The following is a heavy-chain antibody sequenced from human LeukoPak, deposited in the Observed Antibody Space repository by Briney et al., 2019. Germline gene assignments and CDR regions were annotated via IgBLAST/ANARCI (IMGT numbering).Heavy chain of an antibody. CDR3: ATIPSGYDVIEDDY. D-gene: IGHD5-12*01. Sequence: GGSLRLSCAASGFSFNTYAMHWVRQAPGKGLEWVAVISFDETSKYYTDSVKGRFTISRDNSRHILYLQMNSLKSEDTAVYYCATIPSGYDVIEDDYWGQGTLVTVSS. V-gene: IGHV3-30*03. CDR1: GFSFNTYA. CDR2: ISFDETSK. J-gene: IGHJ4*02.